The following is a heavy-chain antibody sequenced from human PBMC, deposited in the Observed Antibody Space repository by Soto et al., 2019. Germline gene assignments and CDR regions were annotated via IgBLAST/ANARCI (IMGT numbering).Heavy chain of an antibody. V-gene: IGHV4-30-4*01. CDR1: GGSISSGHYY. CDR2: IFYSGST. Sequence: PSETLSLTCTVSGGSISSGHYYWSWIRQPPGKGLGWIGYIFYSGSTYYNPSLKSRLTISLDTSRNQFSLKLSSVTAADTAVYYCTKWPGNAQSNFEHWGQGTQVTVSS. D-gene: IGHD5-12*01. CDR3: TKWPGNAQSNFEH. J-gene: IGHJ4*02.